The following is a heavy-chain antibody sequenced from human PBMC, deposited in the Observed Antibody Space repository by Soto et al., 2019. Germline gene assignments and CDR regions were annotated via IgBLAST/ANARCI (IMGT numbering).Heavy chain of an antibody. V-gene: IGHV1-18*01. D-gene: IGHD2-15*01. Sequence: QVQLVQSGAEVKKPGASVRVSCQTSAYTFTNYAVSWVRQAPGQGLEWMGWISGDNGNTIYAQKFQGRVTMTTDTSTRKAYMELRSLRSDDTALYYCATGLLGYCSCGSCYSDSWGQGTLVTVSS. CDR1: AYTFTNYA. CDR3: ATGLLGYCSCGSCYSDS. J-gene: IGHJ4*02. CDR2: ISGDNGNT.